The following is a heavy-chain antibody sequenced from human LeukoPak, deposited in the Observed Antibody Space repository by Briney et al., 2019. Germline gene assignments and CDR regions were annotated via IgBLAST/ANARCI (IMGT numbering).Heavy chain of an antibody. CDR3: ARNQPQQYMPSDY. CDR2: ISSDGSKK. V-gene: IGHV3-30-3*01. Sequence: GESLTLSCAPSGLTFSSCAMEWVRPALPRGVLGVEFISSDGSKKYYADSVKDRFTITTDNSKNTLCLQMNSLIPDDTAVDYCARNQPQQYMPSDYWGQGTLVTVSS. J-gene: IGHJ4*02. CDR1: GLTFSSCA. D-gene: IGHD1-14*01.